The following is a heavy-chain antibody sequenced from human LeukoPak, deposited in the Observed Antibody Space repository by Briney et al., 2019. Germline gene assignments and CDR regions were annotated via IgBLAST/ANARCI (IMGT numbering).Heavy chain of an antibody. CDR3: ARDGALRGVIIFYFDY. CDR1: GFTFSSYA. CDR2: ISYDGSNK. J-gene: IGHJ4*02. Sequence: GGSLRLSCAASGFTFSSYAMHWVRQAPGKGLEWVAVISYDGSNKYYADSVKGRFTISRDNSKNTLYLQMNSLRAEDTIVYYCARDGALRGVIIFYFDYWGQGTLVTVSS. D-gene: IGHD3-10*01. V-gene: IGHV3-30*04.